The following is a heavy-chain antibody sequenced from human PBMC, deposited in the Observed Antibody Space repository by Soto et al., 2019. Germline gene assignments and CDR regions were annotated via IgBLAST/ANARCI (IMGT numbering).Heavy chain of an antibody. CDR1: GFTVSSNY. V-gene: IGHV3-53*01. D-gene: IGHD1-1*01. J-gene: IGHJ4*02. Sequence: GGSLRLSCAASGFTVSSNYMSWVRQAPGKGLECVSVIYSGGSTYYADSVKGRFTISRDNSKNTLYLQMISLRAEDTAVYYCASVWTGTTYYFDYWGQGTLVTVSS. CDR3: ASVWTGTTYYFDY. CDR2: IYSGGST.